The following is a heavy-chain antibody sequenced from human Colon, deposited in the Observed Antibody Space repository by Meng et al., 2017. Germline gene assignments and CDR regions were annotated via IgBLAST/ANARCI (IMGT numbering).Heavy chain of an antibody. V-gene: IGHV3-21*01. D-gene: IGHD1-26*01. Sequence: VEAGGGLSKPGGSLRLSFAVSGFTFSDHTMNWVRQAPGKGLEWVSSISAISAYIYYADSVKGRFTISRDNANNSLSLQMTDLRAEDTAIYYCARGKVGAPRVDDYWGQGTLVTVSS. CDR2: ISAISAYI. CDR1: GFTFSDHT. J-gene: IGHJ4*02. CDR3: ARGKVGAPRVDDY.